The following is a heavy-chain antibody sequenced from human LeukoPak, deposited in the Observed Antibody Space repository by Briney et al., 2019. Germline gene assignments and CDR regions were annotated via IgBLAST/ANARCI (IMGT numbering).Heavy chain of an antibody. V-gene: IGHV1-2*02. D-gene: IGHD5-12*01. J-gene: IGHJ6*02. CDR2: INPNSGGT. CDR1: GYTFTGHY. Sequence: GASVKVSCKASGYTFTGHYMHWVRQAPGQGLEWMGWINPNSGGTNYAQKFQGRVTMNRETSISTAYMELSRLRSDDTAINYCAREGVDIVATVYFYYYAMDVWGQGTTVTVSS. CDR3: AREGVDIVATVYFYYYAMDV.